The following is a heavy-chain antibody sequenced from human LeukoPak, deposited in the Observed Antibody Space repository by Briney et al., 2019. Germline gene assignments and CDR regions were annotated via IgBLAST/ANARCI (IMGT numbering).Heavy chain of an antibody. V-gene: IGHV4-30-4*01. Sequence: PSETPSLTCTVSGGSISSGDYYWSWIRQPPGKGLEWIGYIYYSGSTYYNPSLKSRVTISVDTSKNQFSLKLSSVTAADTAVYYCARSPDPLAAFDIWGQGTMVTVSS. CDR2: IYYSGST. CDR3: ARSPDPLAAFDI. CDR1: GGSISSGDYY. J-gene: IGHJ3*02.